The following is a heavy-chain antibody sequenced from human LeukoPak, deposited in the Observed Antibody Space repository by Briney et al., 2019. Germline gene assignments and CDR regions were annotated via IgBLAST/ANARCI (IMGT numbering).Heavy chain of an antibody. CDR2: IYYSGST. Sequence: SETLSLTCAVSGGSISSGGYSWSWLRQPPGKGLEWIGYIYYSGSTYYNPSLKSRVTISVDTSKNQFSLKLSSVTAADTAVYYCARVASPNTPYLSIAARLYYYYGMDVWGQGTTVTVSS. V-gene: IGHV4-31*11. CDR1: GGSISSGGYS. J-gene: IGHJ6*02. CDR3: ARVASPNTPYLSIAARLYYYYGMDV. D-gene: IGHD6-6*01.